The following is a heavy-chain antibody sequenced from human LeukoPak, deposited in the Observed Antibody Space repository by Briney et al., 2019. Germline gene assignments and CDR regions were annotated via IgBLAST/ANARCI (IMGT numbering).Heavy chain of an antibody. CDR2: ISGNGGGT. V-gene: IGHV3-23*01. Sequence: GGSLRLSCAASGFNFNNYAMSWVRQAPGKGLEWVSSISGNGGGTYYSDSVKGRFTFSRDNSKNTLFLQMNRLRAEDTAIYYCVKVYYYDSRGFYHFDYWGQGTRVTVSS. CDR3: VKVYYYDSRGFYHFDY. J-gene: IGHJ4*02. D-gene: IGHD3-22*01. CDR1: GFNFNNYA.